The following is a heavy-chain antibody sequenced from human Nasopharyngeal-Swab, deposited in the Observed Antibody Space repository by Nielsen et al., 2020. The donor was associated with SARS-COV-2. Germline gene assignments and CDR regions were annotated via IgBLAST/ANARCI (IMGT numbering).Heavy chain of an antibody. CDR2: INTNTGNP. CDR1: GYTFTSYA. D-gene: IGHD6-13*01. Sequence: ASVKVSCKASGYTFTSYAMNWVRQAPGQGLEWMGWINTNTGNPTYAQGFTGRFVFSLDTSVSTAYLQISSLKAEDTAVYYCARDRGGVAAAGPPWDYYGMDVWSQGTTVTVSS. J-gene: IGHJ6*02. V-gene: IGHV7-4-1*02. CDR3: ARDRGGVAAAGPPWDYYGMDV.